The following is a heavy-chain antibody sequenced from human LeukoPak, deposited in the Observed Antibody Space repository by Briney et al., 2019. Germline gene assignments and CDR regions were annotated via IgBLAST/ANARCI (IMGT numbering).Heavy chain of an antibody. D-gene: IGHD4-11*01. Sequence: GGSLRLSCAASGFTVSSNYMSWVRQAPGKGLEWVANVQHIGGETYYVDSVKGRFTISRDNAKNSVYLQMNSLGADDTAVYYCATYSILNAREFRYWGQGTLVTVTS. CDR1: GFTVSSNY. CDR2: VQHIGGET. V-gene: IGHV3-7*01. CDR3: ATYSILNAREFRY. J-gene: IGHJ1*01.